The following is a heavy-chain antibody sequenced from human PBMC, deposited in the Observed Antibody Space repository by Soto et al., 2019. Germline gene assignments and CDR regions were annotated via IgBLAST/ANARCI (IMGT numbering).Heavy chain of an antibody. CDR1: GGSISSGDYY. Sequence: HVRLQESGPGLVTPSKTLSLTCPVSGGSISSGDYYWSWLRHHPGGGLQWIGYIHYSGHPYYDPSLKRRLTMSADTSKKQFSLNLSSVTAADTAGDYCARTPGGAPADYYFDYCGLGTLVTVSS. J-gene: IGHJ4*02. D-gene: IGHD4-17*01. CDR2: IHYSGHP. V-gene: IGHV4-31*03. CDR3: ARTPGGAPADYYFDY.